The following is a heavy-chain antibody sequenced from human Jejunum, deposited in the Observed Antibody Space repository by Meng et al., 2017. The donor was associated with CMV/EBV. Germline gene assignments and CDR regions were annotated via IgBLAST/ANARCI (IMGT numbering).Heavy chain of an antibody. V-gene: IGHV4-61*01. J-gene: IGHJ4*02. Sequence: TVSGGSVSSGNYYWSWIRQPPGKRLEFIGSIFLRGSANYNPSLKSRVTISVDTSKNQFSLNLTSVTAADTAVYYCARGDMVRGVVDYWGQGTLVTVSS. CDR3: ARGDMVRGVVDY. D-gene: IGHD3-10*01. CDR1: GGSVSSGNYY. CDR2: IFLRGSA.